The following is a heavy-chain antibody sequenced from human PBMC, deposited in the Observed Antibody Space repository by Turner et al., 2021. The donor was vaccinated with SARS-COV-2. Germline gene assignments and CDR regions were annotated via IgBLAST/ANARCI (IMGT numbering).Heavy chain of an antibody. CDR2: IYSGGST. D-gene: IGHD3-10*01. CDR1: GFPVSSNY. J-gene: IGHJ4*02. V-gene: IGHV3-53*02. Sequence: EVQLVGTGGGLIPPGRSLRLSGAASGFPVSSNYMTWVRQARGKGMEWVSVIYSGGSTYYADSVKGRFTISRNNSKNTLYIQMNSLRAEDTAVYYCARGPHPRGFDYWGQGTLVTVSS. CDR3: ARGPHPRGFDY.